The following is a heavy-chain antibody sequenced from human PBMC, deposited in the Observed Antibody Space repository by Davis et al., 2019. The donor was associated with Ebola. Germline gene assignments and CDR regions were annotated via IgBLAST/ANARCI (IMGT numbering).Heavy chain of an antibody. D-gene: IGHD3-10*01. J-gene: IGHJ4*02. CDR2: ISSSTSTI. CDR3: ARDNYYYGSGNYYTTYFDY. V-gene: IGHV3-48*01. CDR1: GFTFSGYS. Sequence: GESLKISCAASGFTFSGYSMNWVRQAPGKGLDWVSYISSSTSTIYYADSVKGRFTISRDNSRNTLYLEMNSLRAEDTAVYYCARDNYYYGSGNYYTTYFDYWGQGTLVTVSS.